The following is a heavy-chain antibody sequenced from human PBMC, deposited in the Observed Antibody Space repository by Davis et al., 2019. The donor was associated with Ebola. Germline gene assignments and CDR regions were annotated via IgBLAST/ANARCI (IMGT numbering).Heavy chain of an antibody. V-gene: IGHV4-39*01. D-gene: IGHD1-14*01. CDR2: IYYSGST. J-gene: IGHJ4*02. Sequence: MPSETLSPTCTVPGGSISSSSYHWGWIRQPPGKGLEWIGSIYYSGSTYYNPSLKSRVTISVDTSKNQFSLKLSSVTAADTAVYYCARQNNRLDYWGQGTLVTVSS. CDR1: GGSISSSSYH. CDR3: ARQNNRLDY.